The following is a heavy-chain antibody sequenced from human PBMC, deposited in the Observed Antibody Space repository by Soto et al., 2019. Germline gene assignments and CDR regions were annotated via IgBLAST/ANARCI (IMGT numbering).Heavy chain of an antibody. CDR2: ISYDGSNK. CDR3: VRHAXLTTVNDNVRYYYGLDV. D-gene: IGHD4-4*01. V-gene: IGHV3-30-3*01. J-gene: IGHJ6*02. Sequence: GGSLRLSCVGSGFRFSYYPLNWVRQAPGQGLEWVAVISYDGSNKYYADSVKGRFTISRDNSKTTLYLQMNSLRAEDTALYYCVRHAXLTTVNDNVRYYYGLDVWGQGTTVTVSS. CDR1: GFRFSYYP.